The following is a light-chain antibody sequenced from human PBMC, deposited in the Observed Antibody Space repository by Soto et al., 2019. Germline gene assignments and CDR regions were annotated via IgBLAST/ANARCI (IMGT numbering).Light chain of an antibody. CDR2: DGS. J-gene: IGKJ4*01. CDR1: QSVNTY. V-gene: IGKV3-11*01. CDR3: QQLSGWPFT. Sequence: EFVLTQSPATLSLSPGERATLSCRASQSVNTYLAWFQQKPGQPPRLLIYDGSHRATGIPARFSGSGSGTDFTLTISSLEPEDFAFYYCQQLSGWPFTFGGGTKVEIK.